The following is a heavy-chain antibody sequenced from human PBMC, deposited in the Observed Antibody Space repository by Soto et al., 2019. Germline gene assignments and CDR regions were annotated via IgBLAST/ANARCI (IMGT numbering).Heavy chain of an antibody. J-gene: IGHJ4*02. CDR1: GYTFTTND. V-gene: IGHV1-8*01. Sequence: GASVKVSCKASGYTFTTNDINWVRQATGQGLEWMGWMNPNSGNTGYAQKFQGRVTMTRNTSISTAYMELSSLRSEDSAVYYCARGQMHCSSTSCYELDHWGQGTLVTVSS. D-gene: IGHD2-2*01. CDR2: MNPNSGNT. CDR3: ARGQMHCSSTSCYELDH.